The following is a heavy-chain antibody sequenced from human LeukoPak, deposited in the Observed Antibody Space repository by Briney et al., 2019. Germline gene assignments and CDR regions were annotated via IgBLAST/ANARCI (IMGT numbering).Heavy chain of an antibody. CDR3: AGYDSSGYYYN. CDR1: GFTFTTFP. D-gene: IGHD3-22*01. V-gene: IGHV3-30*04. Sequence: PGGSLRLSCAASGFTFTTFPMHWVRQPPGKGLEWVAVISYDGTDKYYADSVKGRFTISRDNSKNTLYLQMNSLRAEDTAVYYCAGYDSSGYYYNWGQGTLVTVSS. CDR2: ISYDGTDK. J-gene: IGHJ4*02.